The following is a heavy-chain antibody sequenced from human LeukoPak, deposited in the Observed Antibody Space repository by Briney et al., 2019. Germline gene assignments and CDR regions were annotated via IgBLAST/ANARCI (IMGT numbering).Heavy chain of an antibody. J-gene: IGHJ4*02. D-gene: IGHD5-18*01. CDR2: IYYSGST. CDR3: ASLKYSYGSRSQRWGSFDY. V-gene: IGHV4-59*08. Sequence: SETLSLTCTVSGGSIDIYYWNWIRQPPGKGLEWLGYIYYSGSTNYNPSLKSRVTISVDTSKNQFSLKLSSVTAADTAVYYCASLKYSYGSRSQRWGSFDYWGQGTLVTVSS. CDR1: GGSIDIYY.